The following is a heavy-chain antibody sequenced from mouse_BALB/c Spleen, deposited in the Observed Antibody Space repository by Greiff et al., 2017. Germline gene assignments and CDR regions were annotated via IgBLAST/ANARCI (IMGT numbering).Heavy chain of an antibody. V-gene: IGHV3-2*02. Sequence: DVKLVESGPGLVKPSQSLSLTCTVTGYSITSDYAWNWIRQFPGNKLEWMGYISYSGSTSYNPSLKSRISITRDTSKNQFFLQLNSVTTEDTATYYCARGSNWFFAYWGQGTLVTVSA. CDR1: GYSITSDYA. CDR3: ARGSNWFFAY. CDR2: ISYSGST. J-gene: IGHJ3*01. D-gene: IGHD4-1*01.